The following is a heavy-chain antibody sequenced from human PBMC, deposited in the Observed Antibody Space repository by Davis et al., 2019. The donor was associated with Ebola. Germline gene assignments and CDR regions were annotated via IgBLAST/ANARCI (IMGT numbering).Heavy chain of an antibody. CDR2: ISNVGGT. Sequence: GESLKISCASSGINVRDSYMNWVRQAPGKGLEWVSLISNVGGTFYADSVKGRFTISRDNAKNTLYLQMNSLRVEDTAIYYCAKDTSNIWFDIWGQGKMVTVYS. CDR3: AKDTSNIWFDI. D-gene: IGHD1-26*01. CDR1: GINVRDSY. J-gene: IGHJ3*02. V-gene: IGHV3-53*01.